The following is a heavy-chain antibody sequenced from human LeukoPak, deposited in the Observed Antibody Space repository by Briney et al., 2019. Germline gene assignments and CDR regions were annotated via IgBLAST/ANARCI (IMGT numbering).Heavy chain of an antibody. CDR1: GGSISSYY. J-gene: IGHJ4*02. CDR3: ARDGDSSGYFGPDY. V-gene: IGHV4-59*01. Sequence: SETLSLTCTVSGGSISSYYWSWIRQPPGKGLEWIGYIYSSGTTHYNPSLKSRVTISVDTSKNQFSLKLSSVTAADTAVYYCARDGDSSGYFGPDYWGQGTLVTVSS. CDR2: IYSSGTT. D-gene: IGHD3-22*01.